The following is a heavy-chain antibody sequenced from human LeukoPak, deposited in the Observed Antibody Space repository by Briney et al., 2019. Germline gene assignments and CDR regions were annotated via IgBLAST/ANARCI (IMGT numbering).Heavy chain of an antibody. D-gene: IGHD3-22*01. CDR1: GFTFSRYG. V-gene: IGHV3-23*01. CDR3: AKSYYDSSGYRGDLEY. CDR2: LSDSGGST. Sequence: PGGSLRLSCAASGFTFSRYGMSWVRQAPGKGLEWVSGLSDSGGSTYYADSVKGRFTISRDNSKNTLYLQMNSLRAEDTAVYYCAKSYYDSSGYRGDLEYWGQGTLVTVSS. J-gene: IGHJ4*02.